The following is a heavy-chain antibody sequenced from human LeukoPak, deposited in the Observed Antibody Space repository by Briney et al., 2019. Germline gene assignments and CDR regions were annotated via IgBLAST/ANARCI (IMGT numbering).Heavy chain of an antibody. J-gene: IGHJ4*02. D-gene: IGHD4-17*01. CDR2: IIPIFGTA. CDR3: ARDHRDGDMDY. CDR1: VGTFSSYA. Sequence: ASVKVSCKASVGTFSSYAISWVRQAPGQGLEWMGGIIPIFGTANYAQKFQGRVTITADESTSTAYMELSSLRSEDTAVYYCARDHRDGDMDYWGQGTLVTVSS. V-gene: IGHV1-69*13.